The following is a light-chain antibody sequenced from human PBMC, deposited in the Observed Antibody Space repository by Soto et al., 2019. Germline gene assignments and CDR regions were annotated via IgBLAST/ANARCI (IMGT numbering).Light chain of an antibody. CDR3: QQYGSSGT. Sequence: EVVLTHSPGTLSLSPLERATLSFMSSQSVSNNYLAWYQQKPGQAPRLLIYGASNRATGIPDRFSGSGSGTDFTLTISRLEPEDFAVYYCQQYGSSGTFGQGTRLEIK. V-gene: IGKV3-20*01. J-gene: IGKJ5*01. CDR2: GAS. CDR1: QSVSNNY.